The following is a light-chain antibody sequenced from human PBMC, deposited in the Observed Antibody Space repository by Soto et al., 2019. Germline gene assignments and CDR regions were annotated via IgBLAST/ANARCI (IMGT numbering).Light chain of an antibody. CDR1: QSVGRTY. V-gene: IGKV3-20*01. CDR2: AAS. Sequence: EIVLTQFPGTLSLSPGERATISCRASQSVGRTYVAWYQQKPGQAPRMIIYAASNRASGIPDRFSGSGSGSDFTLTISILESEDFAVYYCQQYGTSPWAFGQGTKVEIK. CDR3: QQYGTSPWA. J-gene: IGKJ1*01.